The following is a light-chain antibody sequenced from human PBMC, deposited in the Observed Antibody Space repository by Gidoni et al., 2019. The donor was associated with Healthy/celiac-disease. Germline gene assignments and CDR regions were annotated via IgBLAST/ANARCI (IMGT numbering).Light chain of an antibody. Sequence: IQLTQSPSSLSASVGDIVTITCRASQSISSYLNWYQQKPVKAPKLLIYAAASLQSGVPSRFSGSGSWTDFTLTISSLQPEDFATYYCQQSYSTPITFGQGTRLEIK. CDR3: QQSYSTPIT. J-gene: IGKJ5*01. CDR1: QSISSY. CDR2: AAA. V-gene: IGKV1-39*01.